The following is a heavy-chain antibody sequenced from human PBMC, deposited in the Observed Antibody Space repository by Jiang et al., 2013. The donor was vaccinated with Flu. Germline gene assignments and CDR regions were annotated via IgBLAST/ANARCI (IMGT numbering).Heavy chain of an antibody. CDR2: IYYSGST. J-gene: IGHJ4*02. CDR3: ARVKSGDAVDY. CDR1: GGSISSGSYY. D-gene: IGHD3-10*01. V-gene: IGHV4-39*07. Sequence: LLKPSETLSLTCTVSGGSISSGSYYWGWIRQPPGKGLEWIGSIYYSGSTYYNPSLKSRVTISVDTSKKQFSLKLSSVTAADTAVYYCARVKSGDAVDYWGQGTLVTVSS.